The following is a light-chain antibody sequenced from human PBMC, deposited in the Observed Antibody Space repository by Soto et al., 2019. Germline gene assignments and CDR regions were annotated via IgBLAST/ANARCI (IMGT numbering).Light chain of an antibody. CDR2: GND. CDR3: QSYDRSLSVV. Sequence: QLVLTQPPSVSGAPGQRVTISCTGSSSNIGAGYHVHWYQQLPGTAPKLLIYGNDNRPSGVPDRFSGSKSGTSASLAITGLQAEDEADYYCQSYDRSLSVVFGGGTKLTVL. CDR1: SSNIGAGYH. J-gene: IGLJ2*01. V-gene: IGLV1-40*01.